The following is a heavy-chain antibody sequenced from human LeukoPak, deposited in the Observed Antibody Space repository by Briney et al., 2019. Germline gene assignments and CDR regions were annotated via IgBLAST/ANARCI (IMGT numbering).Heavy chain of an antibody. CDR1: GGTFSSYA. CDR3: AGGGFLEWSHDYYYYMDV. J-gene: IGHJ6*03. Sequence: SVKVSCKASGGTFSSYAISWVRQAPGQGLEWMGGIIPIFGTANYAQKFQGRVTITADESTSTAYMELSSLRSEDTAVYYCAGGGFLEWSHDYYYYMDVWGKGTTVTVSS. CDR2: IIPIFGTA. V-gene: IGHV1-69*01. D-gene: IGHD3-3*01.